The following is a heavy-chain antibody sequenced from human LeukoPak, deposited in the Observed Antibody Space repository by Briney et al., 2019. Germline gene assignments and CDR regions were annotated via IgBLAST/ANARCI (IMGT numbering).Heavy chain of an antibody. V-gene: IGHV3-23*01. CDR2: ISGSGGST. CDR1: GFTFSSYS. D-gene: IGHD4-23*01. CDR3: ARYSGYGVNSPVGY. Sequence: PGGSLRLSCAASGFTFSSYSMNWVRQAPGKGLEWVSAISGSGGSTYYADSLKGRFTISRDNSKNTLYLQMNSLRAEDTAVYYCARYSGYGVNSPVGYWGQGTLVTV. J-gene: IGHJ4*02.